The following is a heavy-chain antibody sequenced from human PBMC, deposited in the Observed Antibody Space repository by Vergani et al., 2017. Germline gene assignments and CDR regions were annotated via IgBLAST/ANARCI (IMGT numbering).Heavy chain of an antibody. CDR2: ISSSSSYL. CDR3: AREAGVSGCYYYGMAV. V-gene: IGHV3-21*01. J-gene: IGHJ6*02. Sequence: EVQLVESGGGLVKPGGSLRLSCAASGFTFSSYSMNWVRQAPGKGLEWVSSISSSSSYLNYADSVKGRFTIYRDNAKNSLYLQMNSLRAEDTAVYYCAREAGVSGCYYYGMAVWGQGTTVTVSS. CDR1: GFTFSSYS. D-gene: IGHD6-13*01.